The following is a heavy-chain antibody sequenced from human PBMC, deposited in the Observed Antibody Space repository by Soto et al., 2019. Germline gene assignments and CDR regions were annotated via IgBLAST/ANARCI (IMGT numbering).Heavy chain of an antibody. J-gene: IGHJ5*02. CDR2: IYYSGST. V-gene: IGHV4-30-4*01. D-gene: IGHD6-19*01. CDR3: ARDQASGAVAGTTAPDWGFDP. CDR1: GGSISSGDYY. Sequence: SETLSLTCTVSGGSISSGDYYWSWIRQPPGKGLEWIGYIYYSGSTYYNPSLKSRVTISVDRSKNQFSLKLSSVTAADTAVYYCARDQASGAVAGTTAPDWGFDPWGQGTLVTVSS.